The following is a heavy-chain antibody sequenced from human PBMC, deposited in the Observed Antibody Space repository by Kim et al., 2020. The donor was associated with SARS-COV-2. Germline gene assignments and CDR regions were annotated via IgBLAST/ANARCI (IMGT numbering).Heavy chain of an antibody. V-gene: IGHV3-73*01. CDR3: TRQGYSSSWYDY. J-gene: IGHJ4*02. Sequence: AYAASVKGRFTISRDDSKNTAYLQMNSLKTEDTAVYYCTRQGYSSSWYDYWGQGTLVTVSS. D-gene: IGHD6-13*01.